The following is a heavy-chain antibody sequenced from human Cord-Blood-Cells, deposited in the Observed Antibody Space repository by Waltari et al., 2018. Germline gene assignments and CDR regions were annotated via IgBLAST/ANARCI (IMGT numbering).Heavy chain of an antibody. Sequence: QVQLQESGPGLVKPSETLSLTCTVSGGSISSYYWSWIRQPPGKGLVWSGDIYYSGSTNYNPSLKSRVTISVDTSKNQFSLKLSSVTAADTAVYYCARTPEDIVVVPAAIPVFYYYYYMDVWGKGTTVTVSS. J-gene: IGHJ6*03. CDR3: ARTPEDIVVVPAAIPVFYYYYYMDV. CDR1: GGSISSYY. CDR2: IYYSGST. V-gene: IGHV4-59*01. D-gene: IGHD2-2*02.